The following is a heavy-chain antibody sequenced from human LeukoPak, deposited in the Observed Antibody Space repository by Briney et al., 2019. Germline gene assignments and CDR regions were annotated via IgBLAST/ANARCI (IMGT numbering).Heavy chain of an antibody. J-gene: IGHJ4*02. V-gene: IGHV4-31*03. D-gene: IGHD3-22*01. CDR2: ISHSGST. Sequence: SETLSLTCTVSGGSISSGGYFWSWVRQHPGKGLEWIGYISHSGSTYYNPSLKSRVTISLDTSKDRFSLRLSSVTAADTAVYYCARAAYYYDSNYFDYWGQGTLVTVST. CDR1: GGSISSGGYF. CDR3: ARAAYYYDSNYFDY.